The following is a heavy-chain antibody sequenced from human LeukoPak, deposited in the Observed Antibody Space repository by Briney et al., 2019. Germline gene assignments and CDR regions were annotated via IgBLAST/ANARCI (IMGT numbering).Heavy chain of an antibody. D-gene: IGHD5-18*01. CDR2: IYTGDCDT. V-gene: IGHV5-51*01. CDR3: ARTAKDTAMVTFEGTYYYYYMDV. CDR1: GYRFNSYW. J-gene: IGHJ6*03. Sequence: GESLKISCKGSGYRFNSYWIGWVRQMPGKGLEWMGLIYTGDCDTRYSPSFQGQVTISADKSISTAYLQSSRLKASDTAMYYCARTAKDTAMVTFEGTYYYYYMDVWGKGTTVTVSS.